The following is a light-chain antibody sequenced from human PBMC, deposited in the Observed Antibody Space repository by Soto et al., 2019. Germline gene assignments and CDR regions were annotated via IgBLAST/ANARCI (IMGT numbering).Light chain of an antibody. J-gene: IGKJ4*01. CDR2: LGS. Sequence: DIVLTQSPLSLPVTPGEPASISCRSSQSLLHRNGYNYLDWYLQKPGQSPQLLIYLGSNRASGVPDRFSGSGSGTEFTLKISRVEAEDVGSYYCMQALQTTLSFGGGTKV. CDR3: MQALQTTLS. CDR1: QSLLHRNGYNY. V-gene: IGKV2-28*01.